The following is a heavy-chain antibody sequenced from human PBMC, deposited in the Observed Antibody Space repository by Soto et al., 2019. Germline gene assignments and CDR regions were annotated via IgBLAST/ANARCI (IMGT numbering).Heavy chain of an antibody. V-gene: IGHV1-24*01. CDR3: AAGGTRWLHSPVDY. Sequence: QVQLVQSGAEVKKPGASVKVSCKVSGHTLTELSMHWVRLAPGKGLEWMGGFDPEDGETISAQKFQGRVTMTEDTPTDSTYWELSSLRSERTAVYYCAAGGTRWLHSPVDYWGQGTLVTISP. J-gene: IGHJ4*02. CDR1: GHTLTELS. CDR2: FDPEDGET. D-gene: IGHD1-1*01.